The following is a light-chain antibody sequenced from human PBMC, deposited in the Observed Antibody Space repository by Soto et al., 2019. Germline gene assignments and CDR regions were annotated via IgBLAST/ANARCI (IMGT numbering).Light chain of an antibody. V-gene: IGKV3-15*01. Sequence: VVNHSSSTVSETPGERATLYCRASQSVTSNLAWYQQKPGQAPRLLMYGVSTRATGIPARFGDSGSATEFTLTISSLQSEDFAVYYCQQDSQWPLTVGGGTKVDIK. CDR3: QQDSQWPLT. J-gene: IGKJ4*01. CDR2: GVS. CDR1: QSVTSN.